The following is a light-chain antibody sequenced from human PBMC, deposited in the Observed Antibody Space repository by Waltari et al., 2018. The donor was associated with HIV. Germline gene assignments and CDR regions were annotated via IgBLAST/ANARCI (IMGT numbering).Light chain of an antibody. V-gene: IGLV2-14*01. Sequence: QSALTQPASVSGSPGQSITISCTGTSSDLTYYNSVSWYQHHPGKAPKVLIYDVSNRPSGVSHRFSGSKSGHTASLTISGLQAEDEADYFCTSYISSSTPVFGGGTKLTVL. CDR2: DVS. CDR3: TSYISSSTPV. J-gene: IGLJ3*02. CDR1: SSDLTYYNS.